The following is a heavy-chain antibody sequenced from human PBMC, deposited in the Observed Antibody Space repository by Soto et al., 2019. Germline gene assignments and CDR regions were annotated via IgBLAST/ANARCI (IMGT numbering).Heavy chain of an antibody. Sequence: PSETLSLTCAVYGGSFSGYYWTWIRQPPGTGLEWIGEINHSGSTNYNPSLKSRVTISVDMSKKQFSLKLSSVTAADTAVYYCARELTPYYDILTGYYNNWFDPWGQGTPVTVSS. V-gene: IGHV4-34*01. CDR3: ARELTPYYDILTGYYNNWFDP. CDR1: GGSFSGYY. CDR2: INHSGST. J-gene: IGHJ5*02. D-gene: IGHD3-9*01.